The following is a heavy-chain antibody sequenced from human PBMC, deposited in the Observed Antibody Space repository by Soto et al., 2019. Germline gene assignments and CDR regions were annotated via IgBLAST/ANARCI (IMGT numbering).Heavy chain of an antibody. V-gene: IGHV3-23*01. D-gene: IGHD3-10*01. J-gene: IGHJ4*02. Sequence: EVQLLESGGGSVQPGGSLRLSCTASGFTFRSYAMSWVRQAPGKGLEWVSGISGSGGSTYYADSVKGRFTISRDNSKNTLYLQMNSLRAEDTAVYYCATYYGSEPVDSLDSWGQGTLVTVSS. CDR2: ISGSGGST. CDR3: ATYYGSEPVDSLDS. CDR1: GFTFRSYA.